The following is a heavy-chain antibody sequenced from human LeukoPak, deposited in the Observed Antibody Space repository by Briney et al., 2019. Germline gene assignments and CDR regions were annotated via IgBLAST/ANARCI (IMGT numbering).Heavy chain of an antibody. CDR2: IYYSGST. J-gene: IGHJ3*02. Sequence: SETLSLTCTVSGGFISGYYWSWIRQPPGKGLEWIGYIYYSGSTNYDPSLKSRVTISVDTSKNQFSLKLSSVTAADTAVYYCARAGSSWSFSAFDIWGQGTMVTVSS. V-gene: IGHV4-59*01. D-gene: IGHD6-13*01. CDR1: GGFISGYY. CDR3: ARAGSSWSFSAFDI.